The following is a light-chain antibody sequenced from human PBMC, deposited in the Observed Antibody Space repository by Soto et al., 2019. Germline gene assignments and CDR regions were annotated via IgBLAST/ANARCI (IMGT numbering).Light chain of an antibody. J-gene: IGKJ1*01. V-gene: IGKV3-20*01. Sequence: EIVLTQSPGTLSLSLGERATLSCRASQSISSSYLAWYQQKPGQAPRLLIYGASSRATGIPDRFSGSGSGTDSTLTISRLEPEDFAVYYCQQYGRTFGQGTKVEIK. CDR2: GAS. CDR3: QQYGRT. CDR1: QSISSSY.